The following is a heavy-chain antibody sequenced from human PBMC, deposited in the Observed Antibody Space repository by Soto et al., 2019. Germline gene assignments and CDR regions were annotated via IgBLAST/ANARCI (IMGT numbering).Heavy chain of an antibody. CDR1: GFTFSSYW. CDR3: AKGSYYDFWSGYYSEADY. Sequence: EVQLVESGGGLVQPGGSLRLSCAASGFTFSSYWMHWVRQAPGKGLVWVSRINSDGSSTSYADSVKGRFTISRDNAKNTLYLQMNSLRAEDTAVYYCAKGSYYDFWSGYYSEADYWGQGTLVTVSS. V-gene: IGHV3-74*01. J-gene: IGHJ4*02. D-gene: IGHD3-3*01. CDR2: INSDGSST.